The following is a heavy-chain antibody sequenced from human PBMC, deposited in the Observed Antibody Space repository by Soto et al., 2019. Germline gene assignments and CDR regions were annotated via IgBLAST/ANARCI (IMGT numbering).Heavy chain of an antibody. Sequence: SETLSLTCAVSGGSISSSNWWSWVRQPPGKGLEWIGEIYHSGSTNYNPSLKSRVTISVDKSKNQFSLKLSSVTAADTAVYYCASSGWYGDYYYGMDVWGQGTTVTVSS. D-gene: IGHD6-19*01. J-gene: IGHJ6*02. CDR1: GGSISSSNW. CDR2: IYHSGST. V-gene: IGHV4-4*02. CDR3: ASSGWYGDYYYGMDV.